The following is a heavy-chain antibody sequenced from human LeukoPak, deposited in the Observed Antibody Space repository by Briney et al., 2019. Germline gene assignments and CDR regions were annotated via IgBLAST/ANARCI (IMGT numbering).Heavy chain of an antibody. D-gene: IGHD3-10*01. CDR2: IIPIFGTA. J-gene: IGHJ5*02. CDR3: AQDRGLNWFDP. V-gene: IGHV1-69*13. Sequence: GASVKVSCKASGGTFSSYAISWVRQAPGQGLEWMGGIIPIFGTANYAQKFQGRVTITADESTSTAYMELSSLRPEDTAAYYCAQDRGLNWFDPWGQGTLVTVSS. CDR1: GGTFSSYA.